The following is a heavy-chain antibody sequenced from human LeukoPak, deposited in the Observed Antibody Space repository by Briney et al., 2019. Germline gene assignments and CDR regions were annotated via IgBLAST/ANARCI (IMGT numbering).Heavy chain of an antibody. D-gene: IGHD3-10*01. CDR3: AKDLTSGSGSYDY. J-gene: IGHJ4*02. CDR2: ISGDGGGYT. CDR1: GFTFTDYA. V-gene: IGHV3-23*01. Sequence: GGSLRLSCTASGFTFTDYAMSWVRQAPGEGPESVSAISGDGGGYTYYADSVKGRFTISRVNSKNTLYLEMNSLRAEDTAVYYCAKDLTSGSGSYDYWGQGTLVTVSS.